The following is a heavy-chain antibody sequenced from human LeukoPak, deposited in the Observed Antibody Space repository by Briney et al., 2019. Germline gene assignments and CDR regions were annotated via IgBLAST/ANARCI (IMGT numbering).Heavy chain of an antibody. V-gene: IGHV3-33*01. Sequence: GGSLRLSCAASGFTFRNYGMHWVRQAPGKGLEWVALIWSDDRNKYYADSVKGQFTISRDNSKNTVYLQMNNLRAEDTAVYYCARDYGGDTGLDSWGQGTLVTVSP. CDR3: ARDYGGDTGLDS. CDR2: IWSDDRNK. D-gene: IGHD4-23*01. J-gene: IGHJ4*02. CDR1: GFTFRNYG.